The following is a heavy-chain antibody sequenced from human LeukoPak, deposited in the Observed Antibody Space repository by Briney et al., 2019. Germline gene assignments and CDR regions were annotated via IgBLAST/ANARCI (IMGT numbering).Heavy chain of an antibody. CDR3: ARMLDCYDSSGYYFSY. V-gene: IGHV3-30-3*01. CDR2: ISYDGSNK. D-gene: IGHD3-22*01. J-gene: IGHJ4*02. CDR1: GGTFSYYT. Sequence: PGGSLRLSCASSGGTFSYYTMHGVRQAPGKGLEWVAVISYDGSNKYYAASVKGRFTIAEDNSKNTLYLQMSRLRAEDTAVYYWARMLDCYDSSGYYFSYWGQGTLVTVSS.